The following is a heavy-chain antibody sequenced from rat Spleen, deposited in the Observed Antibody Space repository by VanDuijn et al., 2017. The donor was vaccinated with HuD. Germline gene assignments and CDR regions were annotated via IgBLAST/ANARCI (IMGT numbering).Heavy chain of an antibody. D-gene: IGHD1-2*01. J-gene: IGHJ2*01. CDR3: ARSGFSSPHYFDY. V-gene: IGHV2-16*01. CDR1: GFSLSDYG. CDR2: IWSGGRT. Sequence: QVQLKESGPGLVQPSQTLSLTCTVSGFSLSDYGVSWVRQPPGKGLEWIGTIWSGGRTDYNSAIKSRLSISRDTSESQVLLKVNSLQTEDTAMYFCARSGFSSPHYFDYWGQGVTVTVSS.